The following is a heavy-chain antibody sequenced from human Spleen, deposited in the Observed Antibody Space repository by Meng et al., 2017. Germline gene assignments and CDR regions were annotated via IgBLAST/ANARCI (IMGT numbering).Heavy chain of an antibody. Sequence: GGSLRLSCKASGYTFTSYWIGWVRQMPRQGLELMGVIYPTDSDTRYSPSLQGHISFSVDKSVSTAYLQWSSLKASDTAIYFCARLGGVCTSASCYVGYWGQGTLVTVSS. J-gene: IGHJ4*02. D-gene: IGHD2-2*01. CDR2: IYPTDSDT. CDR3: ARLGGVCTSASCYVGY. CDR1: GYTFTSYW. V-gene: IGHV5-51*01.